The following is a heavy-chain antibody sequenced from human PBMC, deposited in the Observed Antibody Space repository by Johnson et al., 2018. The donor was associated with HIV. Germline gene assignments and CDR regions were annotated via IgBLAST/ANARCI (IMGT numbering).Heavy chain of an antibody. V-gene: IGHV3-30*02. CDR2: LRYDGTNK. CDR1: GFNFNGFG. D-gene: IGHD5-18*01. J-gene: IGHJ3*02. Sequence: QVHLVESGGGVVQPGGSLRLSCAASGFNFNGFGMHWVRQAPGKGLEWVAFLRYDGTNKNYRDSVKGRFTISRDNSKNTLFLQMNSLRTEDTALYYCAKSRGGYSYGYDAFDIWGQGTMVTVSS. CDR3: AKSRGGYSYGYDAFDI.